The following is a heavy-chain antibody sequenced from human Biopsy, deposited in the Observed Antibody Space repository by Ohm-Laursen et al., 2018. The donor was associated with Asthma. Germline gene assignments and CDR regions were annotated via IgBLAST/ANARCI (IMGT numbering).Heavy chain of an antibody. J-gene: IGHJ4*02. D-gene: IGHD1-26*01. V-gene: IGHV3-66*02. Sequence: SLRLSCSASGFAVSRDYMFWVRQAPGKGLEWVSVIYSGGTSHTADSVRGQFTISRDNSKNTLFLEMNSLRPEDTAVYYCAKELFPGWELRRGPDSWGQGTLVTVSS. CDR2: IYSGGTS. CDR3: AKELFPGWELRRGPDS. CDR1: GFAVSRDY.